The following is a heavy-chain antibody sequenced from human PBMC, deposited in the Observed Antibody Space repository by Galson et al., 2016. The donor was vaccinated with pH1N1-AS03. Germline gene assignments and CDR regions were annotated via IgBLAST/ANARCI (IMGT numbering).Heavy chain of an antibody. V-gene: IGHV1-69*13. D-gene: IGHD1-26*01. CDR3: ARAQHPVIVGVTGGWFDP. CDR1: GGTFNTYA. CDR2: IISIFGTT. Sequence: SVKVSCKASGGTFNTYAISWVRQAPGQGLEWMGGIISIFGTTNHAQKFQGRVTITADESTSSVYMELSSLRSEDTAVYYCARAQHPVIVGVTGGWFDPWGQGTLVTVSS. J-gene: IGHJ5*02.